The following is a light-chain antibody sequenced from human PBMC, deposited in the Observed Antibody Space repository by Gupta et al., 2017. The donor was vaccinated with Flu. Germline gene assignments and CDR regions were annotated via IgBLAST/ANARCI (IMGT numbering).Light chain of an antibody. Sequence: IVMTQSPATLSVSPGEGATLSFRASQSASSNLAWYQQRPGLAPRLLIYGASTRATGMPARFSGSGSATXFTLTIXILQSEDFALYYCHQDNDWPWTFGXGTKVEIK. CDR2: GAS. J-gene: IGKJ1*01. V-gene: IGKV3-15*01. CDR1: QSASSN. CDR3: HQDNDWPWT.